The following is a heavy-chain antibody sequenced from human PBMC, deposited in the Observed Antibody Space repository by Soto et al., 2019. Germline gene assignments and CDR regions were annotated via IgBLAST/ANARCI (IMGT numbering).Heavy chain of an antibody. CDR3: ARDRSNWAFDF. D-gene: IGHD7-27*01. Sequence: QVQLQESGPGLVKPSQTLSLTCTVSGGSISSSGYYWSWIRQHPGKGLEWIGYVYYSGSTYYNPSLKSPVTISVGTSKNQFSLKLNSVTAADTAVYYCARDRSNWAFDFWGQGTLVTVSS. J-gene: IGHJ4*02. V-gene: IGHV4-31*01. CDR2: VYYSGST. CDR1: GGSISSSGYY.